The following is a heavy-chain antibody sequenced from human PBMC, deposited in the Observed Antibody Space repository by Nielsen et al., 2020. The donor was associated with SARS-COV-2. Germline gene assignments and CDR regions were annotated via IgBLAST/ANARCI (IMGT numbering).Heavy chain of an antibody. V-gene: IGHV3-23*01. CDR1: GFTFSSYA. Sequence: GGSLRLSCSASGFTFSSYAMSLGCQASGKGLEWVSVISCSGGSTYYADPVKGRFTISRDNSKNTLYLQMNSLRAEDTAVCYCAKDPRIRPLDYWGQGTLVTVSS. J-gene: IGHJ4*02. D-gene: IGHD2/OR15-2a*01. CDR3: AKDPRIRPLDY. CDR2: ISCSGGST.